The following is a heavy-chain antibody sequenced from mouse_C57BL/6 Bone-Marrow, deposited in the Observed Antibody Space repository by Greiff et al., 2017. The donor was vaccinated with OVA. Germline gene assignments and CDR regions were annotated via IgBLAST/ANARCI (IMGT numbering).Heavy chain of an antibody. CDR2: IYPGDGDT. J-gene: IGHJ2*01. Sequence: QVQLKQSGAELVKPGASVKISCKASGYAFSSYWMNWVKQRPGKGLEWIGQIYPGDGDTNYNGKFKGKATLTADKSSSTAYMQLSSLTSEDSAVYFCARPDYGNPFDYWGQGTTLTVSS. CDR3: ARPDYGNPFDY. D-gene: IGHD2-1*01. CDR1: GYAFSSYW. V-gene: IGHV1-80*01.